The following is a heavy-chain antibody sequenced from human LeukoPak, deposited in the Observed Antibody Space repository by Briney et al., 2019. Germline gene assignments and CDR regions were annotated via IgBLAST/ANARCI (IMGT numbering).Heavy chain of an antibody. Sequence: GGSLRLSCAASGLTFSDHYMSWFRQAPGKGLEWISYITNSGTDMEYADSVKGRFTISRDNAKNSLFLQMNSPRAEDTAVYFCGRGHWGIDYWGQGTLVTVSS. CDR2: ITNSGTDM. CDR3: GRGHWGIDY. D-gene: IGHD7-27*01. V-gene: IGHV3-11*04. J-gene: IGHJ4*02. CDR1: GLTFSDHY.